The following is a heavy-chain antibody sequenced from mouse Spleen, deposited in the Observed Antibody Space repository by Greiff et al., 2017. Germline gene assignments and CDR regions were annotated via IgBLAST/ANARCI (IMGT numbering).Heavy chain of an antibody. CDR3: ARDYRYSYWYFDV. V-gene: IGHV5-17*01. Sequence: EVKVVESGGGLVKPGGSLKLSCAASGFTFSDYGMHWVRQAPEKGLEWVAYISSGSSTIYYADTVKGRFTISRDNAKNTLFLQMTSLRSEDTAMYYCARDYRYSYWYFDVWGAGTTVTVSS. CDR1: GFTFSDYG. J-gene: IGHJ1*01. D-gene: IGHD2-14*01. CDR2: ISSGSSTI.